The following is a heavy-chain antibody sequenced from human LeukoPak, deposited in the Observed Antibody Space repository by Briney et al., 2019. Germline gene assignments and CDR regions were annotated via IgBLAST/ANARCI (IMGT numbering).Heavy chain of an antibody. CDR1: GFTFSDYY. J-gene: IGHJ6*03. Sequence: GGSLRLSCAASGFTFSDYYMSWIRQAPGKGLEWVSYISSSGSTIYYADSVKGRFTISRDNAKNSLYLQMNSLRAEDTAVYYCARDRISGWSPGYYYYYMDVWGKGTTVTVSS. D-gene: IGHD6-19*01. V-gene: IGHV3-11*04. CDR3: ARDRISGWSPGYYYYYMDV. CDR2: ISSSGSTI.